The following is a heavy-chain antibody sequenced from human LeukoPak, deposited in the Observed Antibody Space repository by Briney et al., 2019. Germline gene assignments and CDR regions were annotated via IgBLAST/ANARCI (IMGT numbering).Heavy chain of an antibody. Sequence: GASVRVSCKASGYTFTRYYMHWVRQAPGRGLEWMERIDHNSGGTNYAQKIQGRITMTRDTSISTAYMELSRLRCDETAVFYCAGGVVRTRVWFGAFDIWGQGTMVTVSS. V-gene: IGHV1-2*06. D-gene: IGHD2-21*01. CDR2: IDHNSGGT. J-gene: IGHJ3*02. CDR1: GYTFTRYY. CDR3: AGGVVRTRVWFGAFDI.